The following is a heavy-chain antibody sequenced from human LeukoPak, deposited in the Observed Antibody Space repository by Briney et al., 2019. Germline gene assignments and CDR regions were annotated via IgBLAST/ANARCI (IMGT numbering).Heavy chain of an antibody. Sequence: SETLSLTCAVYGGSFSGYYWSWIRRPPGKGLEWIGEINHSGSTNYNPSLKSRVTISVDTSKNQFSLKLSSVTAADTAVYYCARSKRWLRSFDYWGQGTLVTVSS. CDR2: INHSGST. J-gene: IGHJ4*02. V-gene: IGHV4-34*01. CDR3: ARSKRWLRSFDY. D-gene: IGHD5-24*01. CDR1: GGSFSGYY.